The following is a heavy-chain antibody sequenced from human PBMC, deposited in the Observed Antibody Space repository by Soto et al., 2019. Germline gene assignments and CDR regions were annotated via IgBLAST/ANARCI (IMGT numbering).Heavy chain of an antibody. CDR1: GFSLSTSGMC. CDR2: IDWDDDK. CDR3: ARISIGRAVRDY. D-gene: IGHD6-6*01. J-gene: IGHJ4*02. V-gene: IGHV2-70*11. Sequence: SGPTLVNPTQTLTLTCTFSGFSLSTSGMCVSWIRQPPGKALEWLARIDWDDDKYYSTSLKTRLTISKDTSKNQVVLTMTNMDPVDTATYYCARISIGRAVRDYWGQGTLVTVSS.